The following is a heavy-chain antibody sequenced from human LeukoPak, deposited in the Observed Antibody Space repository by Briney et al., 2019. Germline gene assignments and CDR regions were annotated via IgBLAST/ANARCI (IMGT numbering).Heavy chain of an antibody. V-gene: IGHV1-18*01. J-gene: IGHJ5*02. Sequence: VRQAPXXXXXXMGWISAYNGNTNYSQKLQGRVTMTTDTSTSTAYMELRSLRSDDTAVYYCARAIVIAPFDPWGQGTLVTVSS. D-gene: IGHD2-21*01. CDR3: ARAIVIAPFDP. CDR2: ISAYNGNT.